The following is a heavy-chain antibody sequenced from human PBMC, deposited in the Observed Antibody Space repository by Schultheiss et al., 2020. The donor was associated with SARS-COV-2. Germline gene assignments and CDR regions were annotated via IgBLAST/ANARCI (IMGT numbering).Heavy chain of an antibody. Sequence: SETLSLTCAVYGGSFSGYFWSWIRQPPGKGLEWIGEINHSGSTNYNPSLKSRVTISVDTSKNQFSLKLSSVTAADTAVYYCARQPRRVGYYDSSGYYPDAFDIWGQGTMVTVSS. CDR2: INHSGST. D-gene: IGHD3-22*01. V-gene: IGHV4-34*01. J-gene: IGHJ3*02. CDR3: ARQPRRVGYYDSSGYYPDAFDI. CDR1: GGSFSGYF.